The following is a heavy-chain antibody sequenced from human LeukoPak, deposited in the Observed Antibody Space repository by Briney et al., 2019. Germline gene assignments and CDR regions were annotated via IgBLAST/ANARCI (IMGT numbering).Heavy chain of an antibody. CDR1: GGSISSGSYY. CDR2: IYYSGNT. Sequence: SETLSLTCTVSGGSISSGSYYWGWIRQPPGKGLEWIGSIYYSGNTYYNPSLKSRVTISVDTSKNQFSLKLSSVTAADTAVYYCARRGSGWYVGRLDYWGQGTLVTVSS. CDR3: ARRGSGWYVGRLDY. V-gene: IGHV4-39*07. D-gene: IGHD6-19*01. J-gene: IGHJ4*02.